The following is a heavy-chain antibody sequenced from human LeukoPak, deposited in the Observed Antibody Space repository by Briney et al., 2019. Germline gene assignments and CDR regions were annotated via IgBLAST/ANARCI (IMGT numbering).Heavy chain of an antibody. CDR1: GGTFSSYA. CDR2: IIPILGIA. Sequence: ASVKVSGKASGGTFSSYAISWVRQAPGQGLEWMGRIIPILGIANYAQKFQGRVTITADKSTSTAYMELSSLRSEDTAVYYCARGDPREVRGVSGPFDYWGQGTLVTVSS. D-gene: IGHD3-10*01. J-gene: IGHJ4*02. V-gene: IGHV1-69*04. CDR3: ARGDPREVRGVSGPFDY.